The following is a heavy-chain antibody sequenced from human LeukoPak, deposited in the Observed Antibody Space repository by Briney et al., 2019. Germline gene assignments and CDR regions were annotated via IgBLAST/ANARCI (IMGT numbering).Heavy chain of an antibody. CDR3: AKQMVERPHYYYMDV. CDR2: IQDDESNK. V-gene: IGHV3-30*02. CDR1: GFIFSSFG. J-gene: IGHJ6*03. D-gene: IGHD2-15*01. Sequence: GSLRLSCAASGFIFSSFGMHWVRQAPGKGLEWVAFIQDDESNKFYADSVKGRFTISRDNSKNTLFLQMNSLRPEDTALYYCAKQMVERPHYYYMDVWGKGTTVTVSS.